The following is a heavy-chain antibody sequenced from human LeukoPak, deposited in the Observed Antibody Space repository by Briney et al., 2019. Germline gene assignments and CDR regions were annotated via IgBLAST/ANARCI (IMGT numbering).Heavy chain of an antibody. V-gene: IGHV3-23*01. CDR2: ISGSSGST. D-gene: IGHD2-15*01. Sequence: GGSLRLSCAASGFTVSSNYMSWVRQAPGKGLEWVSGISGSSGSTHYADSVKDRFTISRDNSKNTLYLQMNSLRAEDTAVYYCAKETVVVVAATPDAFDIWGQGTMVTVSS. J-gene: IGHJ3*02. CDR3: AKETVVVVAATPDAFDI. CDR1: GFTVSSNY.